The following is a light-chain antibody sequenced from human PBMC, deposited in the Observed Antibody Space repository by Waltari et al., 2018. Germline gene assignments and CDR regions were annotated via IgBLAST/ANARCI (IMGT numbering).Light chain of an antibody. J-gene: IGKJ3*01. CDR1: QSVSSSY. Sequence: EIVLTQSPGTLSLSPGERATLSCRASQSVSSSYLAWYQQKPGQAPRLLSYGASSRATGIPDRFSGSGSGTDFTLTISRLETEDFAVYYCQQYGSSPPVFTFGPGTKVDIK. CDR2: GAS. V-gene: IGKV3-20*01. CDR3: QQYGSSPPVFT.